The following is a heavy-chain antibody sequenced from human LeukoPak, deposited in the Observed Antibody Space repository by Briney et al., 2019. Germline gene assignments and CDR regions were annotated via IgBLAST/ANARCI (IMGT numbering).Heavy chain of an antibody. CDR2: ISGSGGVT. J-gene: IGHJ3*02. V-gene: IGHV3-23*01. CDR3: AKAGYFDSSGSFDI. CDR1: GFTFSSYA. Sequence: GGSLRLSCAASGFTFSSYAMNWVRQAPGEGLEWVSGISGSGGVTYYADSVKGRFTISRDNSKNTLYLQMNSLRAEDTAVYYCAKAGYFDSSGSFDIWGQGTMVTVSS. D-gene: IGHD3-22*01.